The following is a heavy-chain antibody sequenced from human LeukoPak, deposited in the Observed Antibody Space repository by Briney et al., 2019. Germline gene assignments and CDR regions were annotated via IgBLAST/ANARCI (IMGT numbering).Heavy chain of an antibody. CDR2: INHSGST. CDR3: ARGSDCGGDCYSLLNY. Sequence: SETLSLTCAVYGGSFSDYYWSWIRQPPGKGLEWLGEINHSGSTNYNPSLNSRVTISVDTSKNQFSLKLNSITAADTAFYYCARGSDCGGDCYSLLNYWGQGTLVTVSS. CDR1: GGSFSDYY. V-gene: IGHV4-34*01. J-gene: IGHJ4*02. D-gene: IGHD2-21*02.